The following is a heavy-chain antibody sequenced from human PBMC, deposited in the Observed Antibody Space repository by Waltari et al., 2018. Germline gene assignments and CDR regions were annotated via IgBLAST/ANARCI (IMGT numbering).Heavy chain of an antibody. D-gene: IGHD6-19*01. V-gene: IGHV3-53*01. J-gene: IGHJ4*02. CDR1: GFTVSSNY. CDR2: IYSGGRT. Sequence: EVQLVESGGGLIQPGGSLRLSCAASGFTVSSNYMSWVRQAPGKGLGWVSVIYSGGRTDYADSVKARFTISRDNSKNTLYLQINSLRAEDTAVYYCARGLSGDSSGDYWGQGTLVTVSS. CDR3: ARGLSGDSSGDY.